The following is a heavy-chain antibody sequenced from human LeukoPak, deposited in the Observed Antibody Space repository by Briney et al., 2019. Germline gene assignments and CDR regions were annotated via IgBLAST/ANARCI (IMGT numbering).Heavy chain of an antibody. J-gene: IGHJ4*02. V-gene: IGHV3-23*01. CDR2: IDASGGTT. Sequence: PGGSLRLSCAASGFTFRNYGMGWVRQVPGKGLEWVSSIDASGGTTHYADSEKGRFTTSRDNSKNTLYLQMNSLRAEDTAVYYCAKGSARRWFWYFDYWGQGTLVTVSS. D-gene: IGHD4-23*01. CDR3: AKGSARRWFWYFDY. CDR1: GFTFRNYG.